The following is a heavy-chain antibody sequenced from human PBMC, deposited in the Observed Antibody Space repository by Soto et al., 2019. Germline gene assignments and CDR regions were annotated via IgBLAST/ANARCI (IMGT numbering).Heavy chain of an antibody. CDR2: ISYDGSNK. D-gene: IGHD3-3*01. V-gene: IGHV3-30*18. CDR1: GFTFSSYG. Sequence: QVQLVEYGGGVGQPGRSLRLFCAASGFTFSSYGMHWVRQAPGKGLESMAFISYDGSNKYYAESVQSRFTISRDNTKKTQKQQMNNTSCVDSDEYCCAKHQRNIRYTPDIEMEGCVDYWGQGTMVTVSS. J-gene: IGHJ4*02. CDR3: AKHQRNIRYTPDIEMEGCVDY.